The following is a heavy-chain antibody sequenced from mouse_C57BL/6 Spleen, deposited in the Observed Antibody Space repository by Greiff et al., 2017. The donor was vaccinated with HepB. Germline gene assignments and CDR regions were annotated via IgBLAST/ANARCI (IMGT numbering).Heavy chain of an antibody. Sequence: VQLQESGAELVRPGASVTLSCKASGYTFTDYEMHWVKQTPVHGLEWIGAIDPETGGTAYNQKFKGKAILTADKSSTTAYMELRSLTSEDSAVYYCTRPPTTVVEDWFADWGQGTLVTVSA. D-gene: IGHD1-1*01. J-gene: IGHJ3*01. CDR2: IDPETGGT. V-gene: IGHV1-15*01. CDR1: GYTFTDYE. CDR3: TRPPTTVVEDWFAD.